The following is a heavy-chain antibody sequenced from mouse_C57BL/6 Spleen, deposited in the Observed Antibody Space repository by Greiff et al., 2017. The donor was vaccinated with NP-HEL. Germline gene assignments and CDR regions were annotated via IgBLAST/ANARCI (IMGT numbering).Heavy chain of an antibody. D-gene: IGHD1-1*01. CDR2: IYPGDGDT. CDR1: GYAFSSSW. V-gene: IGHV1-82*01. Sequence: VQLQQSGPELVKPGASVKISCKASGYAFSSSWMNWVKQRPGKGLEWIGRIYPGDGDTNYNGKFKGKATLTADKSSSTAYMQLSSLTSEDSAVYFCARMVITTVVAPFDYWGQGTTLPVSS. J-gene: IGHJ2*01. CDR3: ARMVITTVVAPFDY.